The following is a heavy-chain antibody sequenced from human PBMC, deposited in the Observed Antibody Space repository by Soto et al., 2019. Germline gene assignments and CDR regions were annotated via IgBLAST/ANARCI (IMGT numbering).Heavy chain of an antibody. CDR2: IGPESGAT. D-gene: IGHD1-26*01. V-gene: IGHV1-2*02. CDR3: GRGRSGQIVVFY. CDR1: GYTVSGHY. Sequence: ASVKVSCNTCGYTVSGHYIHEVRQAPQQGPEWMGEIGPESGATRYAEKFRGRVTMTMDTSITTVYMELRNLSPDDTAVYYCGRGRSGQIVVFYWGQGTPVTVSS. J-gene: IGHJ4*02.